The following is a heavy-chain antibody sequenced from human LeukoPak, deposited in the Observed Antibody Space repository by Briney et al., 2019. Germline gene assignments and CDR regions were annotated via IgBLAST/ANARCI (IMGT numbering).Heavy chain of an antibody. CDR1: GGTFSSYA. J-gene: IGHJ4*02. D-gene: IGHD4-17*01. CDR2: IIPILGIA. Sequence: ASVKVSCKASGGTFSSYAISWVRQAPGQGLEWMGKIIPILGIANYAQKFQGRVTITADKSTNTAYMELSSLRSEDTAVYYCARDPVYGDYTLDYWGQGTLVTVSS. CDR3: ARDPVYGDYTLDY. V-gene: IGHV1-69*04.